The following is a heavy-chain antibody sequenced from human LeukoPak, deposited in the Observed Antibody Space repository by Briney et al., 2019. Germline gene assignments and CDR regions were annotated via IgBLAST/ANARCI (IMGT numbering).Heavy chain of an antibody. CDR2: IYHSGST. J-gene: IGHJ6*02. D-gene: IGHD6-13*01. CDR1: GGSISSSSYY. V-gene: IGHV4-39*07. CDR3: ARDIRIAALDYYGMDV. Sequence: SETLSLTCTVSGGSISSSSYYWGWIRQPPGKGLEWIGEIYHSGSTNYNPSLKSRVTISVDKSKNQFSLKLSSVTAADTAVYYCARDIRIAALDYYGMDVWGQGTTVTVSS.